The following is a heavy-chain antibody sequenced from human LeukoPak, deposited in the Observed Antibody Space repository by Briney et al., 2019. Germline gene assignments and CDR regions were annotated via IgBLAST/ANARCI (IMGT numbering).Heavy chain of an antibody. CDR2: FDPEDGET. CDR1: GYTLTELS. CDR3: ANADQLELRRGKDY. Sequence: ASVKVSCKVSGYTLTELSMHWVRQAPGKGLEWMGGFDPEDGETIYAQKFQGRVTMTEDTSTDTAYMELSSLRAEDTAVYYCANADQLELRRGKDYWGQGTLVTVSS. V-gene: IGHV1-24*01. D-gene: IGHD1-7*01. J-gene: IGHJ4*02.